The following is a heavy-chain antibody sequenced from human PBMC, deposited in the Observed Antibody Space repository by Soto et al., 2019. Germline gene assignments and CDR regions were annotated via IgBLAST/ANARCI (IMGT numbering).Heavy chain of an antibody. V-gene: IGHV3-23*01. D-gene: IGHD6-19*01. CDR3: AKWRDRSGPNWLAP. Sequence: GGSLRLSCAASGFTFSSYAMSWVRQAPGKGLEWVSSISGAGANTYFADSVRGRFTISRDNSKNTLYLQMNSLRTDDTAVYYCAKWRDRSGPNWLAPWGRGTLVTVSS. CDR2: ISGAGANT. CDR1: GFTFSSYA. J-gene: IGHJ5*02.